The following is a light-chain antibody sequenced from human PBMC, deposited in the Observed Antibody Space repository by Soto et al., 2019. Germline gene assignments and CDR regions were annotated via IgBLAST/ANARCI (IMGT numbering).Light chain of an antibody. CDR3: SSYTSSSTFYV. CDR2: EVS. Sequence: ALTQPASVSGSPGQSITISCTGTSSDVGGSNYVSWYQQHPGKAPKLMVYEVSHRPSGVSNRFSGSQSGNTASLTISGLHAEDEADYYCSSYTSSSTFYVFGTGTKVTVL. CDR1: SSDVGGSNY. J-gene: IGLJ1*01. V-gene: IGLV2-14*01.